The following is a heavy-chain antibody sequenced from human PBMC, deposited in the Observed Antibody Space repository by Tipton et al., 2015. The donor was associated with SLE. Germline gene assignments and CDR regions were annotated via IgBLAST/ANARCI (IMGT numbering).Heavy chain of an antibody. D-gene: IGHD1-1*01. V-gene: IGHV4-34*01. CDR1: GGSFSGYY. Sequence: TLSLTCAVYGGSFSGYYGSWIRQPPGKGLEWIGEINHSGSTNYNPSLKSRVTISVDTSKNQFSLKLSSVTAADTAVYYCARGVLRPFDYWGQGTLVTVSS. CDR2: INHSGST. CDR3: ARGVLRPFDY. J-gene: IGHJ4*02.